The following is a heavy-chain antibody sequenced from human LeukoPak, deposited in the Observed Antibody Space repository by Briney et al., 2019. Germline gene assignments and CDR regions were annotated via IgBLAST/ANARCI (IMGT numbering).Heavy chain of an antibody. V-gene: IGHV4-59*01. CDR1: GDSISTYS. CDR3: AKAMSSAWNFDL. Sequence: WETQSLTCTVSGDSISTYSWIWIRQPPGKGLECIGYISYSGSTNFNPSLQSRVTMSVATSKNQFSLKLNSVTAADTAVYYCAKAMSSAWNFDLWGRGTLVTVSS. D-gene: IGHD3-10*01. J-gene: IGHJ2*01. CDR2: ISYSGST.